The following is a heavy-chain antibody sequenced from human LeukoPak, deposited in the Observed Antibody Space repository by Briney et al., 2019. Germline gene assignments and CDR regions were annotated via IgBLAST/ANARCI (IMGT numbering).Heavy chain of an antibody. CDR1: GFTFSSYG. CDR3: ARDGRNYYDRSGYYSALAY. Sequence: GGSPRLSCAASGFTFSSYGMHWVRQAPGRGLEWVAVISYDGSNKYYADSVKGRFTISRDNSKNTLYLQMNSLRADDTAVYYCARDGRNYYDRSGYYSALAYWGQGTLVTVSS. J-gene: IGHJ4*02. V-gene: IGHV3-30*19. CDR2: ISYDGSNK. D-gene: IGHD3-22*01.